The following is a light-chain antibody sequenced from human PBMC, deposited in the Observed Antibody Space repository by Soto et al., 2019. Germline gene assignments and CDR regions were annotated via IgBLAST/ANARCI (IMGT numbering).Light chain of an antibody. V-gene: IGLV2-14*01. CDR3: ISYTSDDVRYV. CDR2: EVS. J-gene: IGLJ1*01. CDR1: NSDVGIYDF. Sequence: QPASVSGTPGQSITISCTGSNSDVGIYDFVSWYQHHPGRAPKLIVSEVSHRPSGVSNRFSGSKSGNTASLTISGLQSEDEADYYCISYTSDDVRYVFGTGTKLTVL.